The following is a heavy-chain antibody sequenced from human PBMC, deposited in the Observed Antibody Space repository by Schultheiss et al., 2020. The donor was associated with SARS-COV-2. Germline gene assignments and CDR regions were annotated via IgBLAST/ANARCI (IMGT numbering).Heavy chain of an antibody. V-gene: IGHV4-31*03. Sequence: SETLSLTCTVSGGSISSGGYYWSWIRQHPGKGLEWIGYIYYSGSTYYNPSLKSRVTISVDTSKNQFSLKLSSVTAADTAVYYCARSYYDSSGSEGYFDYWGQGTLVTVSS. J-gene: IGHJ4*02. D-gene: IGHD3-22*01. CDR3: ARSYYDSSGSEGYFDY. CDR2: IYYSGST. CDR1: GGSISSGGYY.